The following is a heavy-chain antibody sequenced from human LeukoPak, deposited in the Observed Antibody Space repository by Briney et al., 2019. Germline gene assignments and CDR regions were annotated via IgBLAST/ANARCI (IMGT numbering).Heavy chain of an antibody. Sequence: PSETLSLTCAVYGGSFSGYYWSWIRQPPGKGLEWIGEINHSGSTNYNPSLKSRVTISVDTSKNQFSLKLSSVTAADTAVYYCARGPTLSYDSSGLPSEGSSYYGMDVWGQGTTVTVSS. D-gene: IGHD3-22*01. J-gene: IGHJ6*02. CDR1: GGSFSGYY. CDR2: INHSGST. V-gene: IGHV4-34*01. CDR3: ARGPTLSYDSSGLPSEGSSYYGMDV.